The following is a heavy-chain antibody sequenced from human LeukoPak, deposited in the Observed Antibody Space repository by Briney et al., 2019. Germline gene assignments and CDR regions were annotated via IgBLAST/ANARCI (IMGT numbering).Heavy chain of an antibody. CDR3: ARDRRHRSSGFGDLAYYFDY. J-gene: IGHJ4*02. CDR2: VYSTGST. V-gene: IGHV4-4*07. CDR1: GGSISSYY. D-gene: IGHD1-14*01. Sequence: SETLSLTCTVSGGSISSYYWSWIRQPAGKGLECIGRVYSTGSTNSNPSPTSRVTISIDTSKNQFSLKLASVTAADTALYYCARDRRHRSSGFGDLAYYFDYWGQGTLVTVSS.